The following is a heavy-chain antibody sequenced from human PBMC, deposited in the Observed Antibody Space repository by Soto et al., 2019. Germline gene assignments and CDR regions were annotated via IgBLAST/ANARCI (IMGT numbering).Heavy chain of an antibody. Sequence: GGSLRLSCAASGFTFRSYGMHWVRQAPGKGLEWVAVISYDGSNKYYADSVKGRFTISRDNSKNTLYLQMNSLRAEDTAVYYCAKGFDYWGQGTLVTVSS. J-gene: IGHJ4*02. CDR2: ISYDGSNK. CDR3: AKGFDY. V-gene: IGHV3-30*18. CDR1: GFTFRSYG.